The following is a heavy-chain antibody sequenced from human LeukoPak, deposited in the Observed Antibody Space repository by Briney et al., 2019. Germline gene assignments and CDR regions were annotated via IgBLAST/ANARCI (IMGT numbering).Heavy chain of an antibody. V-gene: IGHV4-38-2*02. Sequence: SETLSLTCPVSGYSISSGYYWGWIRQPPGKGLEWIGNIYHSGSTYYNPSLKSRVTISVDTSKNQFSLNLTSVTAADTAVYYCARGPPYSSGSHFDYWGQGTLVTVSS. CDR3: ARGPPYSSGSHFDY. CDR2: IYHSGST. D-gene: IGHD6-19*01. CDR1: GYSISSGYY. J-gene: IGHJ4*02.